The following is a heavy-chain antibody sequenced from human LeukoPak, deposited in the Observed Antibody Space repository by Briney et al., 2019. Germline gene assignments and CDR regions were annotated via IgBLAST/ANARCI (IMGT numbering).Heavy chain of an antibody. Sequence: SETLSLTCAVYGGSFSGYYWSWIRQPPGKGLEWIGEINHSGSTNYNPSLKSRVTISVDTSKNQFSLKLSSVTAADTAVYYCARRSYYDYVWGSYRGGAFDIWGQGTMVTVSS. J-gene: IGHJ3*02. CDR1: GGSFSGYY. V-gene: IGHV4-34*01. CDR3: ARRSYYDYVWGSYRGGAFDI. CDR2: INHSGST. D-gene: IGHD3-16*02.